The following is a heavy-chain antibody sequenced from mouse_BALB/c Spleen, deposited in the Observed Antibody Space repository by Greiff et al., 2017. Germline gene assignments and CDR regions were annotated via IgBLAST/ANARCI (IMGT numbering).Heavy chain of an antibody. CDR1: GFTFSSYT. CDR2: ISSGGSYT. D-gene: IGHD3-1*01. J-gene: IGHJ2*01. Sequence: EVHLVESGGGLVKPGGSLKLSCAASGFTFSSYTMSWVRQTPEKRLEWVATISSGGSYTYYPDSVKGRFTISRDNAKNTLYLQMSSLKSEDTAMYYCTRESGRDRGYYFDYWGQGTTLTVSS. V-gene: IGHV5-6-4*01. CDR3: TRESGRDRGYYFDY.